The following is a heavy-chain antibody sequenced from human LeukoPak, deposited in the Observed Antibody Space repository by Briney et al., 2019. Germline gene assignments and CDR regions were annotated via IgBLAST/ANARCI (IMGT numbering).Heavy chain of an antibody. V-gene: IGHV4-59*01. J-gene: IGHJ3*02. Sequence: PSETLPLTCSVSGASISPSYWSWLRQPPGRGLEWIGYIYNSGTTNYNTSLASRVTISLDTSMNQFSLRLSSVSAVDTAVYYCARGPPDRADIWGHGTMVTVSS. CDR2: IYNSGTT. D-gene: IGHD3-16*02. CDR3: ARGPPDRADI. CDR1: GASISPSY.